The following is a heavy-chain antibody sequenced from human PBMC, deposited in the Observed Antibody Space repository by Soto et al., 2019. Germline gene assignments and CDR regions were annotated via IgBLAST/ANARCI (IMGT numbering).Heavy chain of an antibody. CDR2: ISSSSSYI. V-gene: IGHV3-21*01. D-gene: IGHD3-22*01. J-gene: IGHJ4*02. CDR1: GFTFSSYS. Sequence: GGSLRLSCAASGFTFSSYSMNWVRQAPGKGLEWVSSISSSSSYIYYADSVKGRFTISRDNAKNSLYLQMNSLRAEDTAVYYCARDYDSSGYPRYYFDYWGQGTLVTVSS. CDR3: ARDYDSSGYPRYYFDY.